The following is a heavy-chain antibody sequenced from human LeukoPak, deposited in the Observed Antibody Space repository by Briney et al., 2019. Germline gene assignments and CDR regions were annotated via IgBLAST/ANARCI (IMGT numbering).Heavy chain of an antibody. CDR1: GVSISSGSNY. CDR3: AGAHCGGDCYSGRAFDI. Sequence: PSETLSLTCSVSGVSISSGSNYWGWIRQPPGKTLEWIGSIYSSGSTNYKPSLKSRVTISVDKSKNQFSLKLSSVTAADTAVYYCAGAHCGGDCYSGRAFDIWGQGTMVTVSS. J-gene: IGHJ3*02. D-gene: IGHD2-21*02. V-gene: IGHV4-39*07. CDR2: IYSSGST.